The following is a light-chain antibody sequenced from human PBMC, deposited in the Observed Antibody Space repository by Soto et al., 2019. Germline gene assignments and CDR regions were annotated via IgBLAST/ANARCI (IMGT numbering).Light chain of an antibody. V-gene: IGKV3-11*01. CDR1: QSVTSY. Sequence: EIVLTQSPATLSLSPGERATLSCRASQSVTSYLAWYQQKPAQAPRLLIYAASNRATGIPARFSGSGSGTDFTLSISSLEREDFAGYFCQQRSNWPTFGQGTKLEIK. CDR3: QQRSNWPT. CDR2: AAS. J-gene: IGKJ2*01.